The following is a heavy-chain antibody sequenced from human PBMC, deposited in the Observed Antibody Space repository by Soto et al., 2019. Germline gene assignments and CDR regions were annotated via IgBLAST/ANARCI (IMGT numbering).Heavy chain of an antibody. V-gene: IGHV4-39*01. D-gene: IGHD6-19*01. CDR3: ASYVVAGFRSYYYGMDV. Sequence: NPSETLSLTCTVSGGSISSSSYYWGWIRQPPGKGLEWIGSIYYSGSTYYNPSLKSRVTISVDTSKNQFSLKLSSVTAADTAVYYCASYVVAGFRSYYYGMDVWGQGTTVTVSS. J-gene: IGHJ6*02. CDR2: IYYSGST. CDR1: GGSISSSSYY.